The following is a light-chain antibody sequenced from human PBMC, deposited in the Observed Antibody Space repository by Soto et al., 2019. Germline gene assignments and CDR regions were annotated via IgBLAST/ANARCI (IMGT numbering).Light chain of an antibody. J-gene: IGLJ1*01. CDR2: DVT. CDR3: AAWDDSLNGQV. Sequence: QSVLTRPPSASGSVGQLVTISCTGTSSDVGDYNFVSWYQQHPGKAPKLMIYDVTKRPSGVPDRFSGSKSGTSASLAISGLQSEVEADYYCAAWDDSLNGQVFGTGTKVTVL. CDR1: SSDVGDYNF. V-gene: IGLV2-8*01.